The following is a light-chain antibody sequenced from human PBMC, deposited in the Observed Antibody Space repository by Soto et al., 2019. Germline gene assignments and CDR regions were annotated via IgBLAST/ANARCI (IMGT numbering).Light chain of an antibody. CDR2: GNS. CDR3: QSYDSSLSGSEV. Sequence: QSVLTQPPSVSGDPGQRVTISCTGSSSNIGAGYDVHWYQQLPGTAPKLLIYGNSNRPSGVPDRFSGSKSGTSASLAITGLQAEDEADYYCQSYDSSLSGSEVFGTGTKVTVL. CDR1: SSNIGAGYD. V-gene: IGLV1-40*01. J-gene: IGLJ1*01.